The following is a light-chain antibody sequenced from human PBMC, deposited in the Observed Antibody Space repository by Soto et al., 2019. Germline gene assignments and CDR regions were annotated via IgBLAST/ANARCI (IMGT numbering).Light chain of an antibody. CDR1: QSISSW. J-gene: IGKJ2*01. CDR3: QQYNSWYT. CDR2: KAS. Sequence: DIQMTQSPSTLSASVGDRVTITCRASQSISSWLAWYQQKPGKAPKLLIYKASSLESGVPSRFSGSGSGTEFTLTISSRQPDDFATYYCQQYNSWYTFGQGTKLEIK. V-gene: IGKV1-5*03.